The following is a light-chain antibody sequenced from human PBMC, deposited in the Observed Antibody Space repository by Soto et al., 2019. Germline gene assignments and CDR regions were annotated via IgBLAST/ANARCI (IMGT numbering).Light chain of an antibody. CDR1: QSVSSSS. CDR3: QQYAGSPRT. V-gene: IGKV3-20*01. CDR2: AAS. Sequence: EIVLTQSPGTLTMSPGERATLACRASQSVSSSSSAWYQQRRGPAPRLLIDAASSRATGIPDSFSGSGSGTDFTLTISRLGPEDFAVYYCQQYAGSPRTFGQGAKADIK. J-gene: IGKJ1*01.